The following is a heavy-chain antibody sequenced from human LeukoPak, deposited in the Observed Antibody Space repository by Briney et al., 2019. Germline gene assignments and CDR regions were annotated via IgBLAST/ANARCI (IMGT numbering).Heavy chain of an antibody. CDR3: ARGHSRKLRFDD. Sequence: SETLSLTCSVSGGSISTGGYYWSWIRQHPGKGLEWIGYKYNSGRTDYNPSLKSRVNVSEDTSKNQFSLKRSPVTVADTAVYYWARGHSRKLRFDDWGQGTLVTVYS. CDR2: KYNSGRT. D-gene: IGHD1-7*01. CDR1: GGSISTGGYY. V-gene: IGHV4-31*03. J-gene: IGHJ4*02.